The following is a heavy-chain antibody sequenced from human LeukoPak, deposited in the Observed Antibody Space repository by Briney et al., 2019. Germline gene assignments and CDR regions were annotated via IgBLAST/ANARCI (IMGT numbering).Heavy chain of an antibody. V-gene: IGHV4-30-2*01. CDR1: GGSISSGGYS. Sequence: PSQTLSLTCAVSGGSISSGGYSWSRIRQPPGKGLEWIGYIYHSGSTYYNPSLKSRVTISVDRSKNQFSLKLSSVTAADTAVYYCARAGDGDYAPRWFDPWGQGTLVTVSS. J-gene: IGHJ5*02. D-gene: IGHD4-17*01. CDR3: ARAGDGDYAPRWFDP. CDR2: IYHSGST.